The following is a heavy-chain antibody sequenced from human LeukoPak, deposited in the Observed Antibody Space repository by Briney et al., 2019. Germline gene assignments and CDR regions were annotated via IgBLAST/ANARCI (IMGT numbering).Heavy chain of an antibody. CDR1: GFTFSSYS. Sequence: PGGSLRLSCAASGFTFSSYSVNWVRQAPGKGLEWISYTSRSSNTIYYADSVKGRFTISRDNAKKSLYLQMNSLRAEDTAVYYCARDWALDSWGQGTLVTVSS. D-gene: IGHD3-16*01. CDR3: ARDWALDS. CDR2: TSRSSNTI. V-gene: IGHV3-48*04. J-gene: IGHJ4*02.